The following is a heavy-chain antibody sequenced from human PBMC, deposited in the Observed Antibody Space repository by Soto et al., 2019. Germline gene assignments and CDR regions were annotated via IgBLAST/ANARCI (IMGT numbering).Heavy chain of an antibody. CDR3: ARQDQRGYSYGFDY. Sequence: TVSGGSISSSSYYWGWIRQPPGKGLEWIGSIYYSGSTYYNPSLKSRVTISVDTSKNQFSLKLSSVTAADTAVYYCARQDQRGYSYGFDYWGQGTLVTVSS. CDR2: IYYSGST. J-gene: IGHJ4*02. V-gene: IGHV4-39*01. D-gene: IGHD5-18*01. CDR1: GGSISSSSYY.